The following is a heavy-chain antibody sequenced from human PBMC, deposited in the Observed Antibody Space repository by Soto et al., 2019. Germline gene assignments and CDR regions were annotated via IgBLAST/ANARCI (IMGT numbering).Heavy chain of an antibody. V-gene: IGHV3-30-3*01. D-gene: IGHD2-15*01. CDR3: ARDLGGWPDY. J-gene: IGHJ4*02. CDR1: GFTFSSYA. Sequence: GESLRLSCAASGFTFSSYAMHWVRQAPGKGLEWVAVISYDGSNKYYADSVKGRVTITRDTSASTAYMELSSLRSEDTDVYYCARDLGGWPDYWGQGTLVTVSS. CDR2: ISYDGSNK.